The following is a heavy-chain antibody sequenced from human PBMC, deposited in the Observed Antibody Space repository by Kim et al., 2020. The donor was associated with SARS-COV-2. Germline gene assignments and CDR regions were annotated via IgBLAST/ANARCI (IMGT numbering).Heavy chain of an antibody. V-gene: IGHV3-13*04. CDR2: IGTAGDT. J-gene: IGHJ4*02. CDR3: ARVSPTSSSWYYFDY. Sequence: GGSLRLSCAASGFTFSSYDMHWVRQATGKGLEWVSAIGTAGDTYYPGSVKGRFTISRENAKNSLYLQMNSLRAGDTAVYYCARVSPTSSSWYYFDYWGQGTLVTVSS. D-gene: IGHD6-13*01. CDR1: GFTFSSYD.